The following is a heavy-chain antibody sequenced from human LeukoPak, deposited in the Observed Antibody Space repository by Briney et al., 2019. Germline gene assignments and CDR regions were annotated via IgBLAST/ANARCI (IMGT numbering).Heavy chain of an antibody. CDR2: INHSASI. CDR3: ARIPTGQRMTAP. V-gene: IGHV4-34*01. CDR1: GASFSGYY. D-gene: IGHD1-14*01. J-gene: IGHJ5*02. Sequence: SETLSLTCAVYGASFSGYYWSWIRGPPGKGLEGMGEINHSASINYNPSLKSRVTISVDTSMNQFSLKLNSVTAADTAVYYCARIPTGQRMTAPWGQGTLVTVSS.